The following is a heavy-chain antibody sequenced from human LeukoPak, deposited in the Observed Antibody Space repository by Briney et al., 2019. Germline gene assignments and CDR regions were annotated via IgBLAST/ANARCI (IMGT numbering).Heavy chain of an antibody. CDR1: GYRFTTYY. D-gene: IGHD6-6*01. V-gene: IGHV1-24*01. CDR3: ATGEQLAPPFDY. J-gene: IGHJ4*02. CDR2: FDPEDGET. Sequence: ASVKVSCKASGYRFTTYYLNWVRQAPGQGLEWMGGFDPEDGETIYAQKFQGRVTMTEDTSTDTAYMELSSLRSEDTAVYYCATGEQLAPPFDYWGQGTLVTVSS.